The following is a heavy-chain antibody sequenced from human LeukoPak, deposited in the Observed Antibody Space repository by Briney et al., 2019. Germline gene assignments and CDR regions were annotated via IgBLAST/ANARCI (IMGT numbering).Heavy chain of an antibody. J-gene: IGHJ3*02. CDR1: GYTFTSYY. V-gene: IGHV1-46*01. D-gene: IGHD3-22*01. CDR2: INPSGGST. Sequence: GASVKVSCKASGYTFTSYYMHWVRQAPGQGLEWMGIINPSGGSTSYAQKFQGRVTMTRDMSTSTVYMELSSLRSEDTAVYYCARESYYYDSSGLGAFDIWGQGTMVTVSS. CDR3: ARESYYYDSSGLGAFDI.